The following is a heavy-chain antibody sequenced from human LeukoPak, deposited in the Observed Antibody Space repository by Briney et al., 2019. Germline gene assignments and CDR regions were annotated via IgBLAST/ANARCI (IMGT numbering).Heavy chain of an antibody. CDR1: GGTFSSYA. CDR2: IIPIFGTA. D-gene: IGHD5-24*01. CDR3: ARGGPSNGYNLGDLDY. J-gene: IGHJ4*02. Sequence: ASVKVSCKXSGGTFSSYAISWVRQAPGQGLEWMGRIIPIFGTANYAQKFQGRVTITTDESTSTAYMELSSLRSEDTAVYYCARGGPSNGYNLGDLDYWGQGTLVTVSS. V-gene: IGHV1-69*05.